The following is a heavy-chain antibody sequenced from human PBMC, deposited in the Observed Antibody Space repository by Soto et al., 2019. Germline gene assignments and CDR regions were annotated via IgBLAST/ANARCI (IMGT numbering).Heavy chain of an antibody. Sequence: QVQLQQWGAGLLKPSETLSLTCAVYGGSFSGYYWSWIRQPPGKGLEWIGEINNSGSTNYNPSLKSRVTISVDTSKNQFSLKLSSVTAEDTAVYYCARGRGTMVRGVTYYYDGMDVWGQGTTVTVSS. CDR1: GGSFSGYY. V-gene: IGHV4-34*01. J-gene: IGHJ6*02. CDR2: INNSGST. CDR3: ARGRGTMVRGVTYYYDGMDV. D-gene: IGHD3-10*01.